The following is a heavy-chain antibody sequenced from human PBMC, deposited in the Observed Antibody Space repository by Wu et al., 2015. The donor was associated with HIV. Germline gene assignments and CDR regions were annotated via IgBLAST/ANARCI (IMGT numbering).Heavy chain of an antibody. CDR2: ISAYNGNT. J-gene: IGHJ3*02. D-gene: IGHD3-10*01. CDR1: GYTFTSYG. Sequence: QVQLVQSGAEVKKPGASVKVSCKASGYTFTSYGISWVRQAPGQGLEWMGWISAYNGNTNYAQKLQGRVTMTTDTSTSTAYMELRSLRSDDTAVYYCARDRQLGWFGESRDAFDIWGQGTMVTVSS. CDR3: ARDRQLGWFGESRDAFDI. V-gene: IGHV1-18*01.